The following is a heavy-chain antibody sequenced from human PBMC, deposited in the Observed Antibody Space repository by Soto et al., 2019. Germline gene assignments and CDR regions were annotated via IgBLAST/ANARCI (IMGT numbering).Heavy chain of an antibody. Sequence: GGSLRLSCAASGFTFSSYAMHWVRQAPGKGLEWVANIKQDGSEKYYVDSVKGRFTISRDNAKNSLYLQMNSLRAEDTAVYYCARVQVVPAAFDSSSWYRYYYYYGMDVWGQGTTVTVSS. J-gene: IGHJ6*02. D-gene: IGHD2-2*01. CDR2: IKQDGSEK. CDR3: ARVQVVPAAFDSSSWYRYYYYYGMDV. V-gene: IGHV3-7*05. CDR1: GFTFSSYA.